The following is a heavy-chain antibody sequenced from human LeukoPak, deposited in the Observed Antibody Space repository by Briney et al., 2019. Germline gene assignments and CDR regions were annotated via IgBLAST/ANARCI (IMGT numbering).Heavy chain of an antibody. CDR2: IYYSGST. D-gene: IGHD3-16*01. J-gene: IGHJ4*01. CDR1: AGSISSNY. CDR3: ARHGSWGAPFDY. Sequence: SETLSLTCTVSAGSISSNYWSWIRQPPGKGLEWIGYIYYSGSTNYNPSLKSRVTISVDTSKSQFSLKPSSVTAADTAVYYCARHGSWGAPFDYWGHGTLVTVSS. V-gene: IGHV4-59*08.